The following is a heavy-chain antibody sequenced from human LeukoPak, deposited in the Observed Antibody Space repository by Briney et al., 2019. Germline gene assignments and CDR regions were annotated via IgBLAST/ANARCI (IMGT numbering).Heavy chain of an antibody. V-gene: IGHV1-2*02. D-gene: IGHD3-22*01. J-gene: IGHJ4*02. CDR3: ARGGLYYDSSGYVSY. Sequence: ASVKVSCKASGYTFTGYYMHWVRQAPGQGLEWMGWINPNSGGTNYAQKFQGRVTMTRDTSISTAYMELSRLRSDDTAVYHCARGGLYYDSSGYVSYWGQGTLVTVSS. CDR2: INPNSGGT. CDR1: GYTFTGYY.